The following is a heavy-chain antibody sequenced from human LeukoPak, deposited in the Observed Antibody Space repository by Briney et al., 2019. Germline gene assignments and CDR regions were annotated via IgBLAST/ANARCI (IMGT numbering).Heavy chain of an antibody. CDR3: ATDGCSSTSCYYYYGMDV. Sequence: GGSLRLSCAASGFTFSDAWMNWVRQAPGKGLEWVGRIKSKTTGGTTDYAAPVKGRFTISRDDSKNTLYLQMNSLKTEDTAVYFCATDGCSSTSCYYYYGMDVWGHGTTVTVSS. D-gene: IGHD2-2*01. J-gene: IGHJ6*02. CDR1: GFTFSDAW. CDR2: IKSKTTGGTT. V-gene: IGHV3-15*07.